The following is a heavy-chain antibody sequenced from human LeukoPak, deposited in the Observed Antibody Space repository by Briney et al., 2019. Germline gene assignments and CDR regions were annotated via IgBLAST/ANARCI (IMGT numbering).Heavy chain of an antibody. J-gene: IGHJ4*02. CDR3: ARDHNPYYFDS. V-gene: IGHV3-33*08. CDR1: GFTFDDYA. Sequence: GRSLRLSCAASGFTFDDYAMHWVRQAPGKGLEWVAVIRYDGTTKFYGASVKGRFTISRDNSKNTLYLQMNSLRVEDTAVYYCARDHNPYYFDSWGQGTLVTVSS. D-gene: IGHD1-20*01. CDR2: IRYDGTTK.